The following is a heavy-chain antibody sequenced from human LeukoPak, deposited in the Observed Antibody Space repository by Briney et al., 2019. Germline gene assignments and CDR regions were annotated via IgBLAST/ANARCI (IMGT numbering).Heavy chain of an antibody. J-gene: IGHJ3*02. CDR3: ARDRGVPGPGNAFDI. D-gene: IGHD2-2*01. V-gene: IGHV1-2*02. Sequence: ASVKVSCKASGYIFNNYFMHWVRQAPGQGLEWMGFINPKRAETSYAQKFQGRVTLTRDTSTTTAYMDLARLRSDDTAVYYCARDRGVPGPGNAFDIWGQGTMVTVSS. CDR1: GYIFNNYF. CDR2: INPKRAET.